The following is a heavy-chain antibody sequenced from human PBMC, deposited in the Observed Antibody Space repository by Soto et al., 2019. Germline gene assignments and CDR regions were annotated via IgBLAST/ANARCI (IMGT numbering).Heavy chain of an antibody. D-gene: IGHD6-19*01. J-gene: IGHJ4*02. CDR1: GFSFVNYA. Sequence: GGSLRLSWAASGFSFVNYAMNWVRQAPGKGLEWVSGLSGSGTSTYYADSVKGRFTISRDNSRDTLFLQMNSLTADDTAVYYCAKATTNGGWFNPFDSWGQGALVTVSS. CDR3: AKATTNGGWFNPFDS. V-gene: IGHV3-23*01. CDR2: LSGSGTST.